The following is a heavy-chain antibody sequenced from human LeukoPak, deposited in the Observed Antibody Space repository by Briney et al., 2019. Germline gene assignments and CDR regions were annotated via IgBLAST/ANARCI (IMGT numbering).Heavy chain of an antibody. CDR1: GGSLTDSSFF. CDR2: IYLDGRT. J-gene: IGHJ4*02. CDR3: VRAAAEPTGGHEDFDC. D-gene: IGHD6-13*01. Sequence: SETLSLTCTVSGGSLTDSSFFWGWIRQSPGAGLEWIGKIYLDGRTNYDPSLRNRVTISVDTSKNQFSLRLTSVTAADRAVYYCVRAAAEPTGGHEDFDCWGQGTLVTVSS. V-gene: IGHV4-39*01.